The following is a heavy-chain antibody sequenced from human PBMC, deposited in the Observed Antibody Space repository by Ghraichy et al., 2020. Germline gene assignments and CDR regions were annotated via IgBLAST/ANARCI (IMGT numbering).Heavy chain of an antibody. CDR1: GFTFSNYT. CDR3: ARVPPAGEFDI. Sequence: GSLNISCAASGFTFSNYTMNWVRQAPGKGLEWVSSISSSSSYIYYADSVKGRFTVSRDNAKSSLYLQMNSLRAEDTAVYFCARVPPAGEFDIWGQGTMVTVSS. CDR2: ISSSSSYI. J-gene: IGHJ3*02. D-gene: IGHD1-1*01. V-gene: IGHV3-21*01.